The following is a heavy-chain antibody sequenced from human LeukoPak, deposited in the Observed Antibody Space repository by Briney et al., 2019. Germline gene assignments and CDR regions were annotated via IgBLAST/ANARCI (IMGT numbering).Heavy chain of an antibody. Sequence: ASVKVSCKASGYTFTNYYMHWVRQAPGQGLEWMGLINPTGSSTSYAQKFQGRLSLTRDMSTSTDYMELTSLRSEDTAVYYCARDNSRDYSVGGSAWWFDPWGQGTLVTVSS. CDR2: INPTGSST. D-gene: IGHD1-26*01. CDR3: ARDNSRDYSVGGSAWWFDP. J-gene: IGHJ5*02. CDR1: GYTFTNYY. V-gene: IGHV1-46*01.